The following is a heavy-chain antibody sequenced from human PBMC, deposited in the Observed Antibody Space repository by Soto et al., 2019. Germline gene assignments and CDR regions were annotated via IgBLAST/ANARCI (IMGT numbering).Heavy chain of an antibody. J-gene: IGHJ4*02. D-gene: IGHD4-17*01. CDR2: IYYSGST. V-gene: IGHV4-39*01. CDR3: ARHLGLMTTVTTIDY. Sequence: QLQLQESGPGLVKPSETLSLTCTVSGGSISSSSYYWGWIRQPPGKGLEWIGSIYYSGSTYYNPSLKSRVTISVDTSKNQFSLKLSSVTAADTAVYYCARHLGLMTTVTTIDYWGQGTLVTVSS. CDR1: GGSISSSSYY.